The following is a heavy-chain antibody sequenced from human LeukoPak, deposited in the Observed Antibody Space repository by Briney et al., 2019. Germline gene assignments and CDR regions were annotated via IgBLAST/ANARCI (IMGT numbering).Heavy chain of an antibody. CDR2: IYSGGYT. Sequence: GGSLRLSCAASGFTVTTNYMTWVRQAPGKGLEWVSIIYSGGYTDYADSVKGRFTISRDNSKNSLYMQVNSLRTEDTALYYCAKERFRDSGYDSSFEYWGQGTLVTVSS. V-gene: IGHV3-53*05. CDR3: AKERFRDSGYDSSFEY. D-gene: IGHD5-12*01. CDR1: GFTVTTNY. J-gene: IGHJ4*02.